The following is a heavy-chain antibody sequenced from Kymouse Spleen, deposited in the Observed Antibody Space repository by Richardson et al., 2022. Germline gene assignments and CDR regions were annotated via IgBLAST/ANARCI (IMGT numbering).Heavy chain of an antibody. Sequence: QVQLVESGGGVVQPGRSLRLSCAASGFTFSSYGMHWVRQAPGKGLEWVAVIWYDGSNKYYADSVKGRFTISRDNSKNTLYLQMNSLRAEDTAVYYCAGGLVVTVSYYYYGMDVWGQGTTVTVSS. V-gene: IGHV3-33*01. CDR3: AGGLVVTVSYYYYGMDV. J-gene: IGHJ6*02. D-gene: IGHD2-21*02. CDR1: GFTFSSYG. CDR2: IWYDGSNK.